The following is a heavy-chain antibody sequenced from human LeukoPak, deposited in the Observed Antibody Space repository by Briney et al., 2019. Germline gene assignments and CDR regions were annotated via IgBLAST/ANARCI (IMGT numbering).Heavy chain of an antibody. CDR1: GFTFSDYY. CDR3: AKDSLKEGGHWFDP. V-gene: IGHV3-23*01. CDR2: IGGSGVNT. D-gene: IGHD3-16*01. Sequence: GGSLRLSCAASGFTFSDYYMSWTRHAPGKGLEWVSAIGGSGVNTYYADSVKGRFTISRDNSKNALYLQMNSLRAEDTAVYYCAKDSLKEGGHWFDPWGQGTLVTVSS. J-gene: IGHJ5*02.